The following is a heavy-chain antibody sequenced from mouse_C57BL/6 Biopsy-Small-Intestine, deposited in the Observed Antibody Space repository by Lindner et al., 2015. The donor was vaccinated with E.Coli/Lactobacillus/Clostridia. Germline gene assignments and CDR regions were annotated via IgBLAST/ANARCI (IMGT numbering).Heavy chain of an antibody. Sequence: VQLQESGAELARSGASVKMSCKASGYTFTSYTMHWVKQRPGQGLEWIGYINPSSGYTKYNQKFKDKATLTADKSSSTAYMQLNSLTSEDSAVYYCARSYYYGSPSYYAMDYWGQGTSVTVSS. CDR2: INPSSGYT. CDR3: ARSYYYGSPSYYAMDY. D-gene: IGHD1-1*01. CDR1: GYTFTSYT. J-gene: IGHJ4*01. V-gene: IGHV1-4*01.